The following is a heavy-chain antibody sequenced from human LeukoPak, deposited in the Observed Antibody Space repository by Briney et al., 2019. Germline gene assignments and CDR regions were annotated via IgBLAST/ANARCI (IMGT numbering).Heavy chain of an antibody. CDR2: ISAYNGNT. CDR3: AREIGPRQLHLWGSAFDY. D-gene: IGHD5-18*01. J-gene: IGHJ4*02. CDR1: GYTFTGYY. V-gene: IGHV1-18*04. Sequence: ASVKVSCKGSGYTFTGYYVHWVRQAPGQGLEWMGWISAYNGNTNYAQKLQDRVTMTTDTSTSTAYMELRSLRSDDTAIYYCAREIGPRQLHLWGSAFDYWGQGTLVTVSS.